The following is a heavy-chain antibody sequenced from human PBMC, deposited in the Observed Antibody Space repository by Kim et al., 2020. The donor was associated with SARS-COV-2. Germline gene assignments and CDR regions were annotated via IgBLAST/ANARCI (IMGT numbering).Heavy chain of an antibody. CDR3: AREYGSGTDGMDV. J-gene: IGHJ6*02. V-gene: IGHV3-33*01. Sequence: YADSVKGRFTISRDNSKNTLYLQMNSLRAEDTAVYYCAREYGSGTDGMDVWGQGTTVTVSS. D-gene: IGHD3-10*01.